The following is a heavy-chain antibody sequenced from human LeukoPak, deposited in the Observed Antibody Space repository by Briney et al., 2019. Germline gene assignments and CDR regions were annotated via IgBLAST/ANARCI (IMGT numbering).Heavy chain of an antibody. CDR2: IDPSDSNI. CDR3: ARNAMVRGAPPFYGMDV. D-gene: IGHD3-10*01. V-gene: IGHV5-10-1*01. Sequence: GESLKISCKGSGYTFTSHWISWVRQMPGKGLEWMGRIDPSDSNIDYSPSFQGHVTISVDKSSSTAYLQWSSLKASDTAMYYCARNAMVRGAPPFYGMDVWGQGTTVTVSS. CDR1: GYTFTSHW. J-gene: IGHJ6*02.